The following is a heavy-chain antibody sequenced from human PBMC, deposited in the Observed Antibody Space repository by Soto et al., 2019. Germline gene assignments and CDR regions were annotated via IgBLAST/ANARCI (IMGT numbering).Heavy chain of an antibody. CDR2: IYYSGST. D-gene: IGHD2-15*01. CDR3: ARQVVDAPHRGGGMDV. V-gene: IGHV4-31*03. J-gene: IGHJ6*02. CDR1: GGSISSGGYY. Sequence: SETLSLTCTVSGGSISSGGYYWSWIRQHPGKGLEWIGYIYYSGSTYYNPSLKSRVTISVDTSKNQFYLKLSSVTAADTAVYYCARQVVDAPHRGGGMDVWGQGTTVTLSS.